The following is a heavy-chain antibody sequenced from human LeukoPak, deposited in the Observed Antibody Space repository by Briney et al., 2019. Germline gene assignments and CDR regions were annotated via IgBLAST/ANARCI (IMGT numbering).Heavy chain of an antibody. CDR1: GGSISSGSYS. V-gene: IGHV4-30-2*01. CDR2: IYPRGST. J-gene: IGHJ4*02. CDR3: ARFSPRAMGNYLDF. D-gene: IGHD7-27*01. Sequence: PSETLSLTCAVSGGSISSGSYSWSWIRQPPGKGLEWIGYIYPRGSTYYNPSLKSRVILSLDKSANEFSLNLSSVTAADTAVYYCARFSPRAMGNYLDFWGQGTLVTVSS.